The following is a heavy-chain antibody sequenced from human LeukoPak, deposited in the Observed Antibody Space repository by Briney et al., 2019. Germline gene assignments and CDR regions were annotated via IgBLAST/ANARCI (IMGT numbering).Heavy chain of an antibody. CDR1: GFTFSSYW. Sequence: GGSLRLSCAASGFTFSSYWMSWVRQAPGKGLEWVANIKQDGSEKYYVDSVKGRFTISRDNSKNTLYLQMNSLRAEDTAVYYCAKGGRYCSGGSCYSSFDYWGQGTLVTVSS. V-gene: IGHV3-7*01. D-gene: IGHD2-15*01. J-gene: IGHJ4*02. CDR3: AKGGRYCSGGSCYSSFDY. CDR2: IKQDGSEK.